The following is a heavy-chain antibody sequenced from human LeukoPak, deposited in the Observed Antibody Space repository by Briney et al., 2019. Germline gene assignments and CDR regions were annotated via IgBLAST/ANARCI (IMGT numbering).Heavy chain of an antibody. J-gene: IGHJ4*02. D-gene: IGHD2-2*01. CDR3: AKVASLCTSTSCVRGGFDY. CDR1: GFTFSSLV. CDR2: LSGSGGNT. Sequence: GGSLRLSCAASGFTFSSLVVHWVRQAPGKGLEWVSALSGSGGNTYYADSVKGRFTISRDNSKNTLYLQMNSLRAEDTAKYYCAKVASLCTSTSCVRGGFDYWGQGTLVTVSS. V-gene: IGHV3-23*01.